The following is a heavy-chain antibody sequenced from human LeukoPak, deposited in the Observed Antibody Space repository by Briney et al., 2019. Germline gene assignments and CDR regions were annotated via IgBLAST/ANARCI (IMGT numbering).Heavy chain of an antibody. V-gene: IGHV1-18*01. CDR1: GYTFTSYG. CDR3: ARDNSVGDYAWWFDP. J-gene: IGHJ5*02. CDR2: ISAYNGNT. Sequence: ASVKVSCKASGYTFTSYGVSWVRQAPGQGLEWMGWISAYNGNTNYAQKLQGRVTMTTDTSTSTAYMELRSLRSDDTAVYYCARDNSVGDYAWWFDPWGQGTLVTVSS. D-gene: IGHD1-26*01.